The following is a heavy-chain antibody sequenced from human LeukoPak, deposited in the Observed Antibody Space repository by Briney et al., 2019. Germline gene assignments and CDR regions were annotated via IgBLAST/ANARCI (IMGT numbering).Heavy chain of an antibody. J-gene: IGHJ4*02. CDR2: ISSSSSYI. Sequence: GGSLRLSCAASGFTFSSYGMHWVRQAPGKGLEWVSSISSSSSYIYYADSVKGRFTISRDNAKNSLYLQMNSLRAEDTAVYYCARDKERKELFDYWGQGTLVTVSS. V-gene: IGHV3-21*01. D-gene: IGHD1-26*01. CDR1: GFTFSSYG. CDR3: ARDKERKELFDY.